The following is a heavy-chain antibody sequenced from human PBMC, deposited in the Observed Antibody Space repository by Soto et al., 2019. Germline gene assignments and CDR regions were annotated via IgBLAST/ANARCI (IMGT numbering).Heavy chain of an antibody. Sequence: ASVKVSCKASGFTFTGHYIHWVRQAPGQGLEWMGWINPNSGGTSYAQKFQGRVTMTRDTSITTAYMELSRLSSDDTAVYYCAKSGSLFRPSLGYFDYWGQGTLVTVYS. V-gene: IGHV1-2*02. CDR2: INPNSGGT. CDR1: GFTFTGHY. J-gene: IGHJ4*02. CDR3: AKSGSLFRPSLGYFDY. D-gene: IGHD1-26*01.